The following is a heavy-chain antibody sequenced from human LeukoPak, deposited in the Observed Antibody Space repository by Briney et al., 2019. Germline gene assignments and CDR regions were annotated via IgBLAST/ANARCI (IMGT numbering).Heavy chain of an antibody. CDR3: ARQDDYGDYAAFDI. D-gene: IGHD4-17*01. CDR2: IYSSGRT. CDR1: GGSISTGDYF. V-gene: IGHV4-61*02. Sequence: SQTLSLTCTVSGGSISTGDYFWSWIRQPAGKGLEWIGRIYSSGRTDYNPSLKSRVTISVDTSKNQFSLKVSSVTAADTAVYYCARQDDYGDYAAFDIWGQGTMVTVSS. J-gene: IGHJ3*02.